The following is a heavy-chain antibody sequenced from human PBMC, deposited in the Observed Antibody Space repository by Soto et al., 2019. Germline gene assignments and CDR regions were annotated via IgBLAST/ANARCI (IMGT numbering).Heavy chain of an antibody. D-gene: IGHD6-13*01. V-gene: IGHV4-4*02. Sequence: QVQLQESGPGLVKPSGTLSLTCAVSGGSITSGLWWNWVRQPPGKRLEWIGEIFHSGSTNYNPSLRSRVTISVDNSKNQFSLTLTSVTAADTAVYYCVRNSDSWGNPQTFDPWGQGTLVTVSS. CDR3: VRNSDSWGNPQTFDP. J-gene: IGHJ5*02. CDR1: GGSITSGLW. CDR2: IFHSGST.